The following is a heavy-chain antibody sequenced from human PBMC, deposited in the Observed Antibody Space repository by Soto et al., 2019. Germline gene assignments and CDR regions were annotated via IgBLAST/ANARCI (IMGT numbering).Heavy chain of an antibody. CDR2: ISGHNGNT. Sequence: ASVKVSCKASGYAFTNHGISWVRQAPGQGLEWLGWISGHNGNTKYAQRLQGRVTMTTDTSTSTAYMELRSLKSDDTAVYYCARDLYPLAYYFDYWGQGTLVTVSS. V-gene: IGHV1-18*01. CDR3: ARDLYPLAYYFDY. CDR1: GYAFTNHG. J-gene: IGHJ4*02.